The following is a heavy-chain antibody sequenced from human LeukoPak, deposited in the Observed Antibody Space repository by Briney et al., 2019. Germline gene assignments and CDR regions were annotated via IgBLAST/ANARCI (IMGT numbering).Heavy chain of an antibody. CDR1: GGSFSGYY. D-gene: IGHD3-22*01. CDR3: ASWSSGYPG. Sequence: SETLSLTCAVYGGSFSGYYWSWIRQPPGKGLEWIGEINHSGSTNYNPSLKSRVTISVDTSKNQFSLKLSSVTAAATAVYYCASWSSGYPGWGQGTLVTVSS. CDR2: INHSGST. V-gene: IGHV4-34*01. J-gene: IGHJ4*02.